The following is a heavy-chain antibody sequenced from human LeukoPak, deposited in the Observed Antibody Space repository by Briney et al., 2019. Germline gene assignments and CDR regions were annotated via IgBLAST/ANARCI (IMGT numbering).Heavy chain of an antibody. V-gene: IGHV3-23*01. D-gene: IGHD6-19*01. J-gene: IGHJ4*02. CDR2: ISGSGGST. CDR1: GFTFSSYA. Sequence: GGSLRLSCAASGFTFSSYAMSWVRQAPGKGLEWVSAISGSGGSTYYADSVKGRFTISRDNSKNTLYLQMNSLRAEDTAVYYCAKDPGKFETAVAGTFDYWGQGTLVTVSS. CDR3: AKDPGKFETAVAGTFDY.